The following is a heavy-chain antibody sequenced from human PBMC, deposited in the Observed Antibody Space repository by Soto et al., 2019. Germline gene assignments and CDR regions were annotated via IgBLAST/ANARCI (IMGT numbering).Heavy chain of an antibody. D-gene: IGHD3-10*01. CDR2: IKHDGSEI. CDR1: GFTFSTYW. CDR3: ARTPSEIRGVIISH. Sequence: GGSLRLSCAASGFTFSTYWMSWVRQAPGKGLEWVANIKHDGSEIYYVDSVKGRFTISRDNAKNSLYLQMNSLRVEDTAGYYCARTPSEIRGVIISHWGQGTLVTVSS. J-gene: IGHJ4*02. V-gene: IGHV3-7*01.